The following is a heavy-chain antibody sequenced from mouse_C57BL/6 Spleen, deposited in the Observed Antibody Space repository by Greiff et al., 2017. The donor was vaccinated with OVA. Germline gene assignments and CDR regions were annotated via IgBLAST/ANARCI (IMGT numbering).Heavy chain of an antibody. CDR1: GYTFTSYW. V-gene: IGHV1-55*01. Sequence: QVQLQQPGAELVKPGASVKMSCKASGYTFTSYWITWVKQRPGQGLEWIGDIYPGSGSTNYNEKFKSKATLTVDTSSSTAYMQLSSLTSEDSAVYYCARRGYGYDEAYYFDYWGQGTTLTVSS. D-gene: IGHD2-2*01. CDR3: ARRGYGYDEAYYFDY. CDR2: IYPGSGST. J-gene: IGHJ2*01.